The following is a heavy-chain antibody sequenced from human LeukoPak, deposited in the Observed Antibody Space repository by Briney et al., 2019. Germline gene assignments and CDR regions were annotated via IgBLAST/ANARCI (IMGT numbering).Heavy chain of an antibody. CDR3: AKDGGAVYYGSGSFLQYYFDY. J-gene: IGHJ4*02. CDR1: GFTFSSYG. Sequence: GGSLRLSCAASGFTFSSYGMHWVRLAPGRGLEWVAFIPYDGSNKYYADSVKGRFTISRDNSKNTLYLQMNSLRAEDTAVFYCAKDGGAVYYGSGSFLQYYFDYWGRGTLVTVSS. D-gene: IGHD3-10*01. CDR2: IPYDGSNK. V-gene: IGHV3-30*02.